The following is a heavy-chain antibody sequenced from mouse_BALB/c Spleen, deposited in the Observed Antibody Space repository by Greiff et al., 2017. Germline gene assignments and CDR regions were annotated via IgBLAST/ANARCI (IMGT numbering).Heavy chain of an antibody. D-gene: IGHD2-14*01. J-gene: IGHJ2*01. CDR2: IYPSDSYT. V-gene: IGHV1-69*02. CDR3: NRDYRYDDVYFDY. Sequence: QVQLQQPGAELVRPGASVKLSCKASGYTFTSYWINWVKQSPGQGLEWIGNIYPSDSYTNYNQKFKDKAILTVDKSSRTGYMLLRSTTSEDSAVYNYNRDYRYDDVYFDYWGQGTTLTVSS. CDR1: GYTFTSYW.